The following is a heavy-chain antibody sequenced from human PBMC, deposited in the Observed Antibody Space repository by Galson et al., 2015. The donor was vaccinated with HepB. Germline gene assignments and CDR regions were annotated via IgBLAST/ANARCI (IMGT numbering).Heavy chain of an antibody. CDR2: INVGNGNT. D-gene: IGHD6-6*01. CDR1: GYTFTMYA. CDR3: ARSGRFGIAASDHGHY. J-gene: IGHJ4*02. V-gene: IGHV1-3*01. Sequence: SVKVSCKASGYTFTMYAMHWVRQAPGQRPEWMGWINVGNGNTQYSQKFQGRVTITRDTSASTAYMELGSLKAEDTTVYYCARSGRFGIAASDHGHYWGQGTLVTVSS.